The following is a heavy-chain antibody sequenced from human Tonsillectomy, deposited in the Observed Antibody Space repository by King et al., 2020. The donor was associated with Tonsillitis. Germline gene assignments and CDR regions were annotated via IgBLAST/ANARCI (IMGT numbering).Heavy chain of an antibody. Sequence: VQLVESGGGLVQPGGSLRLSCAASGFTFSNYAMTWVRQAQGKGLEWISAISGSSSSTYYADSVKGRFTISRDNFKNTLYLQMNSLRVDDTAVYYCANRLVRGSDVSLWGQGTLVTVSS. CDR3: ANRLVRGSDVSL. V-gene: IGHV3-23*04. CDR2: ISGSSSST. CDR1: GFTFSNYA. J-gene: IGHJ4*02. D-gene: IGHD2-21*01.